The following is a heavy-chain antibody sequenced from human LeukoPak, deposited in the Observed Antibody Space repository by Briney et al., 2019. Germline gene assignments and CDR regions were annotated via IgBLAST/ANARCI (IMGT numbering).Heavy chain of an antibody. CDR1: GYTFTSYD. D-gene: IGHD2-2*01. CDR2: MNPNSGNT. V-gene: IGHV1-8*01. J-gene: IGHJ3*02. CDR3: ARGRKRGRRIRCSSTSCYSSGAFDI. Sequence: ASVKVSCKASGYTFTSYDINWVRQATGHGREWIGWMNPNSGNTGNAHKIQGRVTRTRNTSISTAYMELSSLRSEDTAVYYCARGRKRGRRIRCSSTSCYSSGAFDIWGQGTMVTVSS.